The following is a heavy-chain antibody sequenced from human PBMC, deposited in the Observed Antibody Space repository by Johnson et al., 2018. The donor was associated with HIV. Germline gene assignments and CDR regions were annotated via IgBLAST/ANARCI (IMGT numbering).Heavy chain of an antibody. CDR2: IWYDGRNK. D-gene: IGHD6-13*01. J-gene: IGHJ3*02. Sequence: QVQVVESGGGVVQPGRSLRLSCAASGFTFSSYGMHWVRQGPGKGLEWVAVIWYDGRNKYYADSVKGRFTISRDNSKNTLYLQMNSLRAEDTAVYYCARGGLYSSPTWKAAFDIWGQGTMVTVSS. CDR1: GFTFSSYG. V-gene: IGHV3-33*01. CDR3: ARGGLYSSPTWKAAFDI.